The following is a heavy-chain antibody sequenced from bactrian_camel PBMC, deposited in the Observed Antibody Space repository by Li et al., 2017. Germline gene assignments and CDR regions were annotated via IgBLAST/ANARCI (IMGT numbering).Heavy chain of an antibody. CDR3: ATDIPGGSWTDFGY. CDR2: INSSGRNT. D-gene: IGHD6*01. CDR1: GSSDSRHC. J-gene: IGHJ6*01. V-gene: IGHV3S1*01. Sequence: HVQLVESGGGSVQPGGSLRLSCEASGSSDSRHCMAWFRQAPGKGLEWVSDINSSGRNTNYADSVKGRFTISKDNTKNTLYLQMDSLKPEDTALYYCATDIPGGSWTDFGYWGQGTQVTVS.